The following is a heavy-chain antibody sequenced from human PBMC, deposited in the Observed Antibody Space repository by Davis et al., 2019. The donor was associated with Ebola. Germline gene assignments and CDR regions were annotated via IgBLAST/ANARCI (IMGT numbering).Heavy chain of an antibody. D-gene: IGHD5-12*01. J-gene: IGHJ2*01. Sequence: ASVKVSCKASGYTFTSYDINWVRQAPGQGLEWMGWINPNSGGTNYAQKFQGWVTMTRDTSISTAYMELSRLRSDDTAVYYCARERYIGGYDHYWYFDLWGRGTLVTVSS. V-gene: IGHV1-2*04. CDR1: GYTFTSYD. CDR3: ARERYIGGYDHYWYFDL. CDR2: INPNSGGT.